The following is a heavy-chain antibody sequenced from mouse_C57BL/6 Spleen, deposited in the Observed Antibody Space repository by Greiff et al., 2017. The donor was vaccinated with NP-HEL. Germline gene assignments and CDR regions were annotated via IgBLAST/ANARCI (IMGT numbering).Heavy chain of an antibody. V-gene: IGHV1-76*01. Sequence: QVQLKESGAELVRPGASVKLSCKASGYTFTDYYINWVQQRPGQGLEWIARIYPGSGNTYYNEKFKGKATLTAEKSSSTAYMQLSSLTSEDSAVYFCARWLPHYYAMDYWGQGTSVTVSS. CDR1: GYTFTDYY. J-gene: IGHJ4*01. CDR2: IYPGSGNT. CDR3: ARWLPHYYAMDY. D-gene: IGHD2-2*01.